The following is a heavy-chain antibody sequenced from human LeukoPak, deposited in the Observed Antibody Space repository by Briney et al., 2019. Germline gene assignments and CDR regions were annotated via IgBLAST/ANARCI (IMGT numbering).Heavy chain of an antibody. CDR2: IYYSGST. Sequence: SETLSLTCTVSGGSISSSYYWCWIRQPPGKGLEWIGSIYYSGSTYYNPSLKSRVTISVDTSKNQFSLKLSSVTAADTAVYHCARKGYYSRGNRLDLWGQGTLVTVSS. D-gene: IGHD3-22*01. V-gene: IGHV4-39*01. J-gene: IGHJ5*02. CDR1: GGSISSSYY. CDR3: ARKGYYSRGNRLDL.